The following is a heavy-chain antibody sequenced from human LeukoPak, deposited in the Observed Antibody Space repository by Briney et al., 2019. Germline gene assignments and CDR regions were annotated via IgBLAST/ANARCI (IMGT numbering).Heavy chain of an antibody. V-gene: IGHV4-34*01. CDR3: ARGGGLRRSWLDL. Sequence: SETLSLTCGVEYGALSGYYWTWIRRPPGKGLEWIGEIHHSGGSNYNASLESRVTISLDTSKNQFSLKLTSMTAADTATYFCARGGGLRRSWLDLWGQGTLVTVSS. CDR1: YGALSGYY. J-gene: IGHJ5*02. CDR2: IHHSGGS. D-gene: IGHD3-10*01.